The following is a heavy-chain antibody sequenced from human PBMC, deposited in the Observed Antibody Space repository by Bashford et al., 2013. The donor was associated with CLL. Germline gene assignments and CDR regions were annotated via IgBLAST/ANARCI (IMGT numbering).Heavy chain of an antibody. CDR3: TSGGLSGY. J-gene: IGHJ4*02. Sequence: SGPTLVKPTQTLTLTCSCSGFSLNTRQLAVGWIRQSPVKALEWLAVIYWDDDDRYSPSLNNRITISLDTSRNLFSLELTSVTAADTAVYYCTSGGLSGYWGQGTLVTVSS. CDR2: IYWDDDD. D-gene: IGHD3-3*01. V-gene: IGHV2-5*02. CDR1: GFSLNTRQLA.